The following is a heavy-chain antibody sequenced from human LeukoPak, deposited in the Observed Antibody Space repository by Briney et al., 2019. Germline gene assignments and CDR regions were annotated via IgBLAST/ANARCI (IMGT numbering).Heavy chain of an antibody. CDR1: GGSISSYY. Sequence: PSETLSLTCTVSGGSISSYYWSWIRQPARKGLEWIGRIYTSGSTNYNPSLKSRVTMSVDTSKNQFSLKLSSVTAADTAVYYCARAAYCSSTSCYGDAFDIWGQGTMVTVSS. V-gene: IGHV4-4*07. CDR2: IYTSGST. J-gene: IGHJ3*02. CDR3: ARAAYCSSTSCYGDAFDI. D-gene: IGHD2-2*01.